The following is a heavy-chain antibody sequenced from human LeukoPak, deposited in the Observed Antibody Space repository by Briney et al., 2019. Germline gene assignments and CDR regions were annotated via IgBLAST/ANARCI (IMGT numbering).Heavy chain of an antibody. CDR3: ARISGTYFDY. CDR1: GFTFSSYS. Sequence: PGGSLRLSCAASGFTFSSYSMNWVRQAPGRGLEWVSSISSSSSYIYYADSVKGRFTISRDNAKNSLYLQMNSLRAEDTAVYYCARISGTYFDYWGQGTLVTVSS. CDR2: ISSSSSYI. V-gene: IGHV3-21*01. J-gene: IGHJ4*02. D-gene: IGHD3-10*01.